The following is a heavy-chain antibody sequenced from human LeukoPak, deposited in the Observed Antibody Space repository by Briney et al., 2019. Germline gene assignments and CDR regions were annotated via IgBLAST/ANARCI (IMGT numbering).Heavy chain of an antibody. CDR3: AREGAGTFDY. CDR2: IKQDGSDE. Sequence: GGSLRLSCAASGFTFSSYWMSWIPQAPGKGREWVANIKQDGSDEYYVGSVKGRFTISRDNAKNSMSLQMNRLRAEDTAVYYCAREGAGTFDYWGQGTLVTVSS. V-gene: IGHV3-7*04. J-gene: IGHJ4*02. D-gene: IGHD1-1*01. CDR1: GFTFSSYW.